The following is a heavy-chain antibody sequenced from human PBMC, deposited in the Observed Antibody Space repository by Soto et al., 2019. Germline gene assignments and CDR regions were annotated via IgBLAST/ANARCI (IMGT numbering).Heavy chain of an antibody. Sequence: QVQLVQSGAEVKKPGSSVKVSCKASGGTFSNYAISWVRQAPGQGLEWRGGIIPILGTVNYAQKFQGRVTITEDESTRTTYMEPRSQTSDAPDVYYCARGPPDVSSCYCPLYYFCGIDVWGQGTTVTVSS. CDR1: GGTFSNYA. V-gene: IGHV1-69*12. CDR2: IIPILGTV. D-gene: IGHD2-15*01. J-gene: IGHJ6*02. CDR3: ARGPPDVSSCYCPLYYFCGIDV.